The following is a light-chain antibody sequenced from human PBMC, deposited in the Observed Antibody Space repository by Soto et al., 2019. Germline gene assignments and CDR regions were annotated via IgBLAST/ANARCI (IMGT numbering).Light chain of an antibody. CDR1: EGIDIN. J-gene: IGKJ1*01. V-gene: IGKV1-39*01. Sequence: DIKMTQPQSSLPAPVGAPSTITSRASEGIDINLNWYQQKPGEAPRLLLYGASTLQRGVPSRFSASGSGTRVTLTISSLQPEDSATYFCQQSYSIPWTFGQGTKVEI. CDR2: GAS. CDR3: QQSYSIPWT.